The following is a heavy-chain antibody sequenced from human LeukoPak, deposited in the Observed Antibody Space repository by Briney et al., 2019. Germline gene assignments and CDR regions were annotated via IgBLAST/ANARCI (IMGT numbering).Heavy chain of an antibody. Sequence: PGGSLRLSCAASGFTVSSNSMSWVRQAPGKGLQWVGHIRSETDGATTDYAAAVQGRFTISRDDSKKMLYLEMNSLKTEDTGLYYCTTDLNQRLKWFGNPLDHWGQGTPVTVSS. J-gene: IGHJ4*02. CDR1: GFTVSSNS. D-gene: IGHD3-10*01. CDR2: IRSETDGATT. CDR3: TTDLNQRLKWFGNPLDH. V-gene: IGHV3-15*01.